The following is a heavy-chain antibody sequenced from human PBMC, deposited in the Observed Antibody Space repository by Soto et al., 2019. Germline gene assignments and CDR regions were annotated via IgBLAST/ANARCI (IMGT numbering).Heavy chain of an antibody. CDR2: ISYDGSNK. CDR1: GFTFSSYA. J-gene: IGHJ6*02. CDR3: ARNRNDYVWGSCSYYYYGMDV. V-gene: IGHV3-30-3*01. D-gene: IGHD3-16*01. Sequence: QVQLVESGGGVVQPGRSLRLSCAASGFTFSSYAMHWVRQAPGKGLEWVAVISYDGSNKYYADSVKGRFTISRDNSKNTLYLQMNSRRAEDTAVYYCARNRNDYVWGSCSYYYYGMDVWGQGTTVTVSS.